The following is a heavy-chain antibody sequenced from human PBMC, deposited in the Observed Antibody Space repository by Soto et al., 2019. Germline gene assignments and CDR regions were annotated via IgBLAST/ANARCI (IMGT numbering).Heavy chain of an antibody. CDR1: GSSIHSSGYY. Sequence: SETLSLTCTVSGSSIHSSGYYWGWIRQPPGKGLEWIGSMFYGVSTYYNPSLKSRVTVSVDTSKNQFSLNLRSVTAADTAVYYCARLPSRHLVDYWGQGTLVTGSS. CDR2: MFYGVST. CDR3: ARLPSRHLVDY. D-gene: IGHD3-3*02. V-gene: IGHV4-39*01. J-gene: IGHJ4*02.